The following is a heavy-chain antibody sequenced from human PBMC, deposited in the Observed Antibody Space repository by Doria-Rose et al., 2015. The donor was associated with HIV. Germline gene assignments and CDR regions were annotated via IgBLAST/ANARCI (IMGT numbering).Heavy chain of an antibody. CDR3: ARDHYDSGGHYSD. J-gene: IGHJ4*02. Sequence: EVQLLETGGGLVKPGGSLRLSCAASGFTFSRYSMNWARQAPGKGLGWVSSISSSSEYIYYVDSVQGRFTTSRDNAKNSVYLQMNSLRTEGTPVYYCARDHYDSGGHYSDWGQGTLVTVSS. CDR2: ISSSSEYI. CDR1: GFTFSRYS. D-gene: IGHD3-22*01. V-gene: IGHV3-21*03.